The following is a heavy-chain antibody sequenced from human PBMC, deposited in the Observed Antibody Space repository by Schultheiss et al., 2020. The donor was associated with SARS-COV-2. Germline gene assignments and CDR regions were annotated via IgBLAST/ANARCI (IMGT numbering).Heavy chain of an antibody. J-gene: IGHJ4*02. CDR3: AGGDISTWFR. CDR1: GFTFSSYW. V-gene: IGHV3-7*02. Sequence: GGSLRLSCAASGFTFSSYWMSWVRQAPGKGLEWVANINQDGSEKHFVDSVKGRFSISRDNAKNSLYLQMNSLRAEDTAVYYCAGGDISTWFRWGQGTLVTVSS. CDR2: INQDGSEK. D-gene: IGHD6-13*01.